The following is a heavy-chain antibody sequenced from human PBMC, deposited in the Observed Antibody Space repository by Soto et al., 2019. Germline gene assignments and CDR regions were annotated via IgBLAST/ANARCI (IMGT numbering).Heavy chain of an antibody. J-gene: IGHJ4*02. Sequence: EVQLVESGGGLEQPGRSLRLSCTASGFTFGDYAMIWFRQAPGKGLEWVGFITSKRYGGTTEYAASVKGRFTISRDDSKSIPYLQMNSLKIDDTAVYHCSRVPRNNWGAPLDYWGQGTLVTVSS. V-gene: IGHV3-49*03. D-gene: IGHD1-26*01. CDR2: ITSKRYGGTT. CDR1: GFTFGDYA. CDR3: SRVPRNNWGAPLDY.